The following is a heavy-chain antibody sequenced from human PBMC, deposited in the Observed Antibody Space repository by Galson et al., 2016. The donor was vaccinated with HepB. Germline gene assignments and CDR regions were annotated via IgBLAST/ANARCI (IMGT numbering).Heavy chain of an antibody. D-gene: IGHD5-18*01. CDR3: ARGGWDTAMNEGGNDY. CDR2: ISAYNGNT. V-gene: IGHV1-18*01. CDR1: GYTFTNYG. Sequence: SVKVSCKASGYTFTNYGIHWVRQAPGQGLEWTAWISAYNGNTHYAQKVQGRITVTTDTSTRTAYMELTSLKSDDTAVYYCARGGWDTAMNEGGNDYWGQGTLVTVSS. J-gene: IGHJ4*02.